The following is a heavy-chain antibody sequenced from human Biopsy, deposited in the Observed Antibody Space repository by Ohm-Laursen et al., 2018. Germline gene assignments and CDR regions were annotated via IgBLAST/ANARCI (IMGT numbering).Heavy chain of an antibody. CDR2: SRNKANSYTT. CDR1: GFMFSASW. V-gene: IGHV3-72*01. CDR3: VTDSGNNHHHDY. Sequence: LRLSCAASGFMFSASWMDWVRQAPGKGLEWVGRSRNKANSYTTEYAASVKGRFTISREHSDNSLYLQLNSLKSEDTAVYYCVTDSGNNHHHDYWGQGTLVTVSS. J-gene: IGHJ4*02. D-gene: IGHD1-14*01.